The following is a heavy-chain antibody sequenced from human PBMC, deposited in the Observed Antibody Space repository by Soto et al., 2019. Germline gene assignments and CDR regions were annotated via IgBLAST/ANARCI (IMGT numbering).Heavy chain of an antibody. V-gene: IGHV4-59*12. D-gene: IGHD3-22*01. CDR2: IYYSGST. J-gene: IGHJ5*02. Sequence: SETLSLTCTVSGGSISSYYWSWIRQPPGKGLEWIGYIYYSGSTNYNPSLKSRVTISVDTSKNQFSLKLSSVTAADTAVYYCTRDVRANFGSSGYYWNWFDPWGQGILVTVSS. CDR1: GGSISSYY. CDR3: TRDVRANFGSSGYYWNWFDP.